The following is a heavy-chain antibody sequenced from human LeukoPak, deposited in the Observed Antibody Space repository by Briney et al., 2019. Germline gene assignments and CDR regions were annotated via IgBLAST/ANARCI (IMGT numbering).Heavy chain of an antibody. CDR1: GFTVSSNY. D-gene: IGHD5-24*01. CDR3: ARVAYSGRWLQDFDY. Sequence: TGGSLRLSCAASGFTVSSNYMSWVRQAPGKGLEWVSVIYSGGSTYYADSVKGRFTISRDNSKNTLYLQMNSLRAEDTAVYYCARVAYSGRWLQDFDYWGRGTLVTVSS. CDR2: IYSGGST. J-gene: IGHJ4*02. V-gene: IGHV3-66*02.